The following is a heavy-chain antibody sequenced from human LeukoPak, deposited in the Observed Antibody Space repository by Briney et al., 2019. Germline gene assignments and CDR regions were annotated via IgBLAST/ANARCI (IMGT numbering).Heavy chain of an antibody. D-gene: IGHD2-8*01. Sequence: SETLSLTCAVSGGSISSGGYSWSWIRQPPGKSLEWIGYIYHSGSTYYNPSLKSRVTISVDRSKNQFSLKLSSVTAADTAVYYCAREYDPYAFDIWGQGTMVTVSS. J-gene: IGHJ3*02. V-gene: IGHV4-30-2*01. CDR1: GGSISSGGYS. CDR2: IYHSGST. CDR3: AREYDPYAFDI.